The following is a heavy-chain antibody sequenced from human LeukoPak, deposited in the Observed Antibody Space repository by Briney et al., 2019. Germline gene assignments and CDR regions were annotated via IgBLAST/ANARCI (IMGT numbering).Heavy chain of an antibody. V-gene: IGHV3-21*01. Sequence: GGSLRLSCAASGSSFSTYGMHWVRQAPGKGLEWVSSISSSSSYIYYADSVKGRFTISRDNAKNSLYLQMNSLRAEDTAVYYCARDKRNSGAFDIWGQGTMVTVSS. J-gene: IGHJ3*02. CDR1: GSSFSTYG. D-gene: IGHD4-23*01. CDR3: ARDKRNSGAFDI. CDR2: ISSSSSYI.